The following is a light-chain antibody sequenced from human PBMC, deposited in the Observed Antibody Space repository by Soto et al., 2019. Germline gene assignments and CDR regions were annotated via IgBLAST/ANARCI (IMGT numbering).Light chain of an antibody. CDR3: CSYAGSSTPWV. V-gene: IGLV2-23*01. J-gene: IGLJ3*02. Sequence: QSVLTQPASVSGSPGQSITISCTGTSSDVGSDNLVSWYQQHPGKAPKLMIYEGSKRPSGVSTRFSGSKSGNTASLAISGLQAEDEADYYCCSYAGSSTPWVFGGGTKVTVI. CDR1: SSDVGSDNL. CDR2: EGS.